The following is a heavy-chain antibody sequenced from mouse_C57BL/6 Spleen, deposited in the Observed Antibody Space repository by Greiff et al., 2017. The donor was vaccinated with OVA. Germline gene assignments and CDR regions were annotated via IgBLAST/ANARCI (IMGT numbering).Heavy chain of an antibody. CDR1: GFSFTTYA. CDR3: VRRDYGSRTEAMDY. CDR2: IRSKSNNYAT. J-gene: IGHJ4*01. V-gene: IGHV10-1*01. D-gene: IGHD1-1*01. Sequence: DVQLVASGGGLVQPKGSLTLSCAASGFSFTTYAMNWVRQAPGKGLEWVARIRSKSNNYATYYADSVKDRFTISRDDSESMLYLQMNNLKTEDTAMYYCVRRDYGSRTEAMDYWGQGTSVTVSS.